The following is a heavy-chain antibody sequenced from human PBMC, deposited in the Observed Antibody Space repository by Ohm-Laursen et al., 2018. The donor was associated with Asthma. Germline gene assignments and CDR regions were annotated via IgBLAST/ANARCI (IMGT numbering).Heavy chain of an antibody. V-gene: IGHV4-59*01. CDR1: GGSISSYY. Sequence: TLSLTCTVSGGSISSYYWSWIRQPPGKGLEWIAYIYYGGSTNYNPSLKSRVTISVDTSKNQFSLTLSSVTAADTAVYYCARLSGYTISFGGVISGWFDPWGQGTQVTVSS. D-gene: IGHD3-16*01. CDR3: ARLSGYTISFGGVISGWFDP. J-gene: IGHJ5*02. CDR2: IYYGGST.